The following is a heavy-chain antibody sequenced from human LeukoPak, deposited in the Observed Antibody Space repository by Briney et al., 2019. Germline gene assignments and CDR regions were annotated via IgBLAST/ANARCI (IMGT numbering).Heavy chain of an antibody. CDR2: IKEDGTEE. CDR3: ARGDRRFEY. J-gene: IGHJ4*02. CDR1: GFTFSAYW. V-gene: IGHV3-7*01. D-gene: IGHD2-21*01. Sequence: QPGGPLLLSCAASGFTFSAYWMTWVRQAPGKGLEWVANIKEDGTEEYYVDSVKGRFTISRDNAKNSLSLQMKSLRPEDTAVYYCARGDRRFEYWGQGTLVTVSS.